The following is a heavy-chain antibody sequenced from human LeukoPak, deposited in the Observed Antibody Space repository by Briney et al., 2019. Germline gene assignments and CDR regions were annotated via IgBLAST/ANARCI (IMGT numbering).Heavy chain of an antibody. Sequence: SETLSLTCAVYGASFSGYYWSWVRQPPGKGLEWLGEINHSGSTNYNPSLKSRVTISVDTSKNQFSLKLSSVTAADTAVYYCARHRGSRYGSGSPDYWGQGTLVTVSS. J-gene: IGHJ4*02. V-gene: IGHV4-34*01. D-gene: IGHD3-10*01. CDR3: ARHRGSRYGSGSPDY. CDR1: GASFSGYY. CDR2: INHSGST.